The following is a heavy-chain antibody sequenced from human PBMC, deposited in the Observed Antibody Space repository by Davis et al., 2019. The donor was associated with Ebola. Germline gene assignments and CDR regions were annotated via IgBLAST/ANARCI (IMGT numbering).Heavy chain of an antibody. CDR3: ARERVGATAFDI. Sequence: ASVKVSCKASGYTFTGYYMHWVRQAPGQGLEWMGWINPNSGGTNYAQKFQGRVTMTRDTSISTAYMELSRLRSDDTAVYYCARERVGATAFDIWGQGTMVTVSS. CDR2: INPNSGGT. J-gene: IGHJ3*02. D-gene: IGHD2-15*01. V-gene: IGHV1-2*02. CDR1: GYTFTGYY.